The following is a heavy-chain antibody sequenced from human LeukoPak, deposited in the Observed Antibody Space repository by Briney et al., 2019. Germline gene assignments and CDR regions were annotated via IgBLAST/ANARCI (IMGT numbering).Heavy chain of an antibody. CDR3: ARDRAGYCSSRSCSQGGFDF. J-gene: IGHJ3*01. CDR2: INPNSGGT. D-gene: IGHD2-2*01. Sequence: ASVKVSCKASAYTFTGYYMHWVRQAPGQGLEWMGWINPNSGGTNYAQKFQGRVTMTRDMSISTAYMELSRLTSDDTAVYYCARDRAGYCSSRSCSQGGFDFWGQGTMVTVSS. CDR1: AYTFTGYY. V-gene: IGHV1-2*02.